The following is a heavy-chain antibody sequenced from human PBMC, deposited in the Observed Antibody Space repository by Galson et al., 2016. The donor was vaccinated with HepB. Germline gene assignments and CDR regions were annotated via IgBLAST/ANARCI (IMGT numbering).Heavy chain of an antibody. J-gene: IGHJ6*02. Sequence: SLRLSCAASGFSLSTYWVSWVRQAPGKGLEWVANMSEADNKKNHVSSVRGRFTISRDNTRNSLYLEMNILRGKDTAVYYRARLSRPYGMDVWGHGTTVTVSS. CDR1: GFSLSTYW. D-gene: IGHD6-13*01. CDR2: MSEADNKK. CDR3: ARLSRPYGMDV. V-gene: IGHV3-7*01.